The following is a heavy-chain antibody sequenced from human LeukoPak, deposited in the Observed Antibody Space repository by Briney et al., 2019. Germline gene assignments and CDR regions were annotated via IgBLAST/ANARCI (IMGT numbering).Heavy chain of an antibody. CDR1: GYTFTSYG. D-gene: IGHD3-22*01. J-gene: IGHJ4*02. V-gene: IGHV1-18*01. Sequence: GASVKVSCKASGYTFTSYGISWVRQAPGQGLEWMGWISAYNGNTNYAQKLQGRVTMTTDTSTSTAYMELRSLRSDDTAVYYCARDGPYYYDSSGYCRFDYWGQGTLVTVSS. CDR2: ISAYNGNT. CDR3: ARDGPYYYDSSGYCRFDY.